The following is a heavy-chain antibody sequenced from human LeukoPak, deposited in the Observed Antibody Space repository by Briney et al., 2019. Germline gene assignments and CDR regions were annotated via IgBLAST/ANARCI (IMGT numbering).Heavy chain of an antibody. CDR3: ARHPHGVGEPFDY. V-gene: IGHV4-31*02. J-gene: IGHJ4*02. CDR1: GFTFSSYD. Sequence: LRLSCAASGFTFSSYDMSWIRQRPGKGLEWIGYIYYSGSTYYNTSLKSRVTISVDTSKNQLSLKVSSVTAADTAVYYCARHPHGVGEPFDYWGQGTLVTVSS. D-gene: IGHD1-26*01. CDR2: IYYSGST.